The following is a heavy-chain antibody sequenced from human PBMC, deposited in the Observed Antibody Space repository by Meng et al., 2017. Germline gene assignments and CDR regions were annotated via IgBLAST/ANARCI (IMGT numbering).Heavy chain of an antibody. V-gene: IGHV1-69*01. CDR1: GGTFSSYA. CDR2: IIPIFGTA. D-gene: IGHD3-10*01. CDR3: ASYSSVRGIAY. Sequence: QVQPVQSGSEVKKPGSSVKVSCKGSGGTFSSYAISWVRQAPGQGLEWMGGIIPIFGTANYAQKFQGRVTITADESTSTAYMELSSLRSEDTAVYYCASYSSVRGIAYWGQGTLVTVSS. J-gene: IGHJ4*02.